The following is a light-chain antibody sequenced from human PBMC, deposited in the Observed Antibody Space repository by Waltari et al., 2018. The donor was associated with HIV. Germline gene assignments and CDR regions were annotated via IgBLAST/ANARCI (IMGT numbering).Light chain of an antibody. CDR2: DAS. Sequence: DIQMTQSPSSLSASVGDRVTITCQASQDISNYLNWYQQKPGKAPKLLIYDASNLETGVSSRFSGSGSGTDFTFTISSLQPEDIATYYCQQYDDLVTFGPGTKVEIK. CDR1: QDISNY. J-gene: IGKJ3*01. V-gene: IGKV1-33*01. CDR3: QQYDDLVT.